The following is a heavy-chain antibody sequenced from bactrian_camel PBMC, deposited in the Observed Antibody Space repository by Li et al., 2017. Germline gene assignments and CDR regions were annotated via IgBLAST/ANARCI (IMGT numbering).Heavy chain of an antibody. Sequence: VQLVESGGGLVQPGGSLRLSCSASGYTFRRYCMAWFRQAPGKEREGVAAIDSDLTTVYADSVKGRFTISKDNAKNTLYLEMSSLRPEDTAMYYCAADWDVYGASLSPDRFGYWGQGTQVTVS. V-gene: IGHV3S26*01. CDR3: AADWDVYGASLSPDRFGY. J-gene: IGHJ6*01. D-gene: IGHD6*01. CDR1: GYTFRRYC. CDR2: IDSDLTT.